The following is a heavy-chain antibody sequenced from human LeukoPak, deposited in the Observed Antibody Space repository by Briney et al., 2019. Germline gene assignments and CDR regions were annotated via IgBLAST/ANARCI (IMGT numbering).Heavy chain of an antibody. J-gene: IGHJ4*02. CDR1: GDSISSHY. D-gene: IGHD6-19*01. V-gene: IGHV4-59*11. CDR3: AGIWYSSGYYFDH. CDR2: IYDTGTT. Sequence: SETLSLTCTVSGDSISSHYWSWIRQPPGKGREWIAYIYDTGTTVYNPSLKSRVSMSLDRSKNGFSLQLTSVTAADTAVYYCAGIWYSSGYYFDHWGQGTLVTVSS.